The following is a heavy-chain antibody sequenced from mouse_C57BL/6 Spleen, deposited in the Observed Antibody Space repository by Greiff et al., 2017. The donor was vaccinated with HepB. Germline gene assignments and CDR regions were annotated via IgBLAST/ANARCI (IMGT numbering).Heavy chain of an antibody. D-gene: IGHD2-2*01. CDR2: ISDGGSYT. CDR1: GFTFSSYA. Sequence: EVKVEESGGGLVKPGGSLKLSCAASGFTFSSYAMSWVRQTPEKRLEWVATISDGGSYTYYPDNVKGRFTISRDNAKNNLYLQMSHLKSEDTAMYYCAREGTMVTHFDYWGQGTTLTVSS. V-gene: IGHV5-4*01. J-gene: IGHJ2*01. CDR3: AREGTMVTHFDY.